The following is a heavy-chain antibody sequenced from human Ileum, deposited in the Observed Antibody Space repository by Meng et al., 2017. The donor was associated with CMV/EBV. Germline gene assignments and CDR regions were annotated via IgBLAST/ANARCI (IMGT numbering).Heavy chain of an antibody. CDR3: ARTLVTTAGSGWFDP. CDR2: IFYSGST. CDR1: GSSRSGGDC. J-gene: IGHJ5*02. Sequence: GSSRSGGDCWSWIRQQPGKGQEWIGYIFYSGSTYYNPSRQSRVIISVDTSKNQFSLNLSSVTAADTAVYYCARTLVTTAGSGWFDPWGQGTLVTVSS. D-gene: IGHD3-22*01. V-gene: IGHV4-31*02.